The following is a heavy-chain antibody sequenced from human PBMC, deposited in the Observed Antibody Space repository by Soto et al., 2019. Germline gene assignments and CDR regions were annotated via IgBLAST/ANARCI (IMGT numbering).Heavy chain of an antibody. D-gene: IGHD6-19*01. V-gene: IGHV1-2*02. CDR1: GYTFTDYY. CDR3: ARDQSPSSGWPGLDV. CDR2: INPNSGGT. Sequence: ASVKVSCKASGYTFTDYYMHWVRQAPGQGLEWMGWINPNSGGTNYAQKFQGRVTMTRDTSISTAYMELNRLRSDDTAVYYCARDQSPSSGWPGLDVWGQGTTVTVSS. J-gene: IGHJ6*02.